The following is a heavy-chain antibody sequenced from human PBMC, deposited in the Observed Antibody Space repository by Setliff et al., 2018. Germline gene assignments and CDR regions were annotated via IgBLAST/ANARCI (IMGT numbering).Heavy chain of an antibody. J-gene: IGHJ4*02. D-gene: IGHD2-15*01. CDR1: GGTFNSYG. V-gene: IGHV1-69*06. Sequence: ASVKVSCKTSGGTFNSYGIDWVRQAPGQGLEWMGRSIPISGTTKYAQKFQDRVTITADKSTSTAYMELSSLTSDDTAVYYCATDKLTTSCIEHWGPGTQVTVSS. CDR2: SIPISGTT. CDR3: ATDKLTTSCIEH.